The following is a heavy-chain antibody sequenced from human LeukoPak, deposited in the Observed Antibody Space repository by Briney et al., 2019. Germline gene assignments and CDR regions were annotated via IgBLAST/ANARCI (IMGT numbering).Heavy chain of an antibody. J-gene: IGHJ4*02. Sequence: SETLSPTCTVSGGSISGSYWSWIRQPAGKGLGWIGRIYSSGSTNYNPSLKSRVTMSVDTSKNQVSLKLNSVTAADTAVYYCARGFCSGGSCYLFDSWGQGTLVTVSS. CDR1: GGSISGSY. D-gene: IGHD2-15*01. CDR2: IYSSGST. CDR3: ARGFCSGGSCYLFDS. V-gene: IGHV4-4*07.